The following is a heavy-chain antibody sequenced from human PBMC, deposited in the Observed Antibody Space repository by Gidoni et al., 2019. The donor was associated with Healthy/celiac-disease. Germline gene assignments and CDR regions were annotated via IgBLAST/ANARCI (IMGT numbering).Heavy chain of an antibody. J-gene: IGHJ4*02. CDR2: ISSSGSTI. CDR3: ARVAYYYDSSGYYSFDY. D-gene: IGHD3-22*01. Sequence: EVQLVESGGGLVQPGGSLRLSCAASGFPFSSYEMNWVRQAPGKGLEWVSYISSSGSTIYYADSVKGRFTISRDNAKNSLYLQMNSLRAEDTAVYYCARVAYYYDSSGYYSFDYWGQGTLVTVSS. CDR1: GFPFSSYE. V-gene: IGHV3-48*03.